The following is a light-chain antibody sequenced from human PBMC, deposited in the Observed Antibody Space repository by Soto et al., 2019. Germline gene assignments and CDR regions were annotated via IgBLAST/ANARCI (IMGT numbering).Light chain of an antibody. Sequence: DIQMTQSPSTLSASVGERVTITCRASQSVTNWLAWYQQKPGKAPKLLIYDVSSLESGVPSRFSGSGSGTEFILTISSMQPDDFATYYCQQYDSYCWTFDQGAKVDMK. V-gene: IGKV1-5*01. CDR3: QQYDSYCWT. J-gene: IGKJ1*01. CDR1: QSVTNW. CDR2: DVS.